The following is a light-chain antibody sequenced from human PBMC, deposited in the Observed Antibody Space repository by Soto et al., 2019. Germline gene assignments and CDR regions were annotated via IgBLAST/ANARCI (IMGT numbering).Light chain of an antibody. CDR2: KTS. Sequence: DTQRTQSRGTLSACLLGRVSITCRASQSIGSWLAWYQQKPGKAPKLLIYKTSILENGVPSRFSGSGSGTEFTLSISSLQPDDFATYYCHQYNSYWTFGQGTKVDI. CDR1: QSIGSW. V-gene: IGKV1-5*03. J-gene: IGKJ1*01. CDR3: HQYNSYWT.